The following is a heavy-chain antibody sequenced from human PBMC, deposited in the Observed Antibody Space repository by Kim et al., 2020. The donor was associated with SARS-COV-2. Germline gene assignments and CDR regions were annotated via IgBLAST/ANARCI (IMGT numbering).Heavy chain of an antibody. J-gene: IGHJ3*02. D-gene: IGHD1-20*01. Sequence: SVNGRFTLSRENAKNTRYMQMNSLRAEDTAVYYCAKDYDWSPPVVAFDIWGQGTMVTVSS. V-gene: IGHV3-23*01. CDR3: AKDYDWSPPVVAFDI.